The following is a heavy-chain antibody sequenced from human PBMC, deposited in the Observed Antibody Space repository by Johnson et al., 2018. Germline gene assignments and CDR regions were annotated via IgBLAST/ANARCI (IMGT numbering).Heavy chain of an antibody. D-gene: IGHD6-6*01. V-gene: IGHV3-30-3*01. CDR2: ISYDGSNK. CDR3: ARDEAARRERSYYYYYMDV. CDR1: GFTFGSYA. Sequence: QEQLGQSGGGVVQPGRSLRLCCAASGFTFGSYAMHWVRQAPGKGLEWVAVISYDGSNKYYADSVKGRFTISRDNSKNTLYLQMNSLRAEDTAVYYWARDEAARRERSYYYYYMDVWGKGTTVTVSS. J-gene: IGHJ6*03.